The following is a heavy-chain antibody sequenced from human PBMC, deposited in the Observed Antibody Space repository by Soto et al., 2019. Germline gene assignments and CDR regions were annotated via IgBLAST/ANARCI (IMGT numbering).Heavy chain of an antibody. CDR2: IIPFFHAA. CDR3: ARGSPWIPTNWFDP. J-gene: IGHJ5*02. Sequence: SVKVSCKASADTFSSSAXXRVRQAPGQGLEWMGGIIPFFHAANYAQKLQGRVTMTTDTSTSTAYMELRSLRSDNTAVYYCARGSPWIPTNWFDPWGQGTLVTVLL. CDR1: ADTFSSSA. V-gene: IGHV1-69*05. D-gene: IGHD5-18*01.